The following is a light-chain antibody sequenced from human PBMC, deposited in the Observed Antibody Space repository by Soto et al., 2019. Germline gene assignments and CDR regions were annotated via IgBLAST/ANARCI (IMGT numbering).Light chain of an antibody. Sequence: EIVMAQSPATVAVSRGGTATLSCRSSQSVAGNLAWYQQKPGQPPRLLIYGVSTRATGVPARFSGSGSETDFSLTISSLQIEDFALYYCQQSNNWPPLTFGGGTKVDNK. CDR3: QQSNNWPPLT. CDR2: GVS. J-gene: IGKJ4*01. CDR1: QSVAGN. V-gene: IGKV3-15*01.